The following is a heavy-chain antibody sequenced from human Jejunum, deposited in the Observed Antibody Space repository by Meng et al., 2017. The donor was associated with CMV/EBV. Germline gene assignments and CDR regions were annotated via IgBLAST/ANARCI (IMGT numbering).Heavy chain of an antibody. Sequence: GFTFSSFWMHWVRQAPGKGLEWVSGISWNSGTIDYADSVKGRFTISRDNAKNSLYLQMNSLRVEDTAFYYCAKPLSPYDFWSGTDYWGQGTLVTVSS. CDR3: AKPLSPYDFWSGTDY. D-gene: IGHD3-3*01. CDR2: ISWNSGTI. J-gene: IGHJ4*02. V-gene: IGHV3-9*01. CDR1: GFTFSSFW.